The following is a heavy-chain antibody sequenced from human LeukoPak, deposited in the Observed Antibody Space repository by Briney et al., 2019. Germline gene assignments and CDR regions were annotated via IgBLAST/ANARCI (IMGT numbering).Heavy chain of an antibody. V-gene: IGHV1-18*01. CDR2: ISAYNGNT. CDR1: GYTFTNYG. CDR3: ARDVGYCSSTSCSRGDY. J-gene: IGHJ4*02. D-gene: IGHD2-2*01. Sequence: GASVKVSCKASGYTFTNYGISWVRQAPGQGLEWMGRISAYNGNTDYAQKLQGRVTMTTGTSTTTAYMELRSLRSDDTAVYYCARDVGYCSSTSCSRGDYWGQGTLVTVSS.